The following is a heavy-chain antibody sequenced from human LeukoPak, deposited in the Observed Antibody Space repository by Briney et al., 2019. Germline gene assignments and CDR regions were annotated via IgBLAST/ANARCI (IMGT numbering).Heavy chain of an antibody. D-gene: IGHD6-19*01. J-gene: IGHJ4*02. CDR2: INHSGST. CDR3: ARDLDNSGWYVFDY. CDR1: GGSFSGYY. V-gene: IGHV4-34*01. Sequence: SETLSLTCAVYGGSFSGYYWSWIRQPPGKGLEWIGEINHSGSTNYNPPLKSRVTISVDTSKNQHSLKLSSVTAADTAVYYCARDLDNSGWYVFDYWGQGNLVTVSS.